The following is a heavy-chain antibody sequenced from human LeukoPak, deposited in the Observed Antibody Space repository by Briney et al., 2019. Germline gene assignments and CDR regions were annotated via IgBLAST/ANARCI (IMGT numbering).Heavy chain of an antibody. CDR1: GFTFSSYG. CDR2: IRYDGSNK. Sequence: GGSLRLSCAASGFTFSSYGMHWVRQAPGKGLEWVAFIRYDGSNKYYADSVKGRFTISRDNSKNTLYLQMNSLRAEDTAVYYCARVRSGSYYVDYWGQGTLVTVSS. D-gene: IGHD1-26*01. J-gene: IGHJ4*02. CDR3: ARVRSGSYYVDY. V-gene: IGHV3-30*02.